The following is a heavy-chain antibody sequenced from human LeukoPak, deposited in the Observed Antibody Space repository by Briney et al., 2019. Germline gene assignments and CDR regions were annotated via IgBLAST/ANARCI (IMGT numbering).Heavy chain of an antibody. V-gene: IGHV3-7*01. D-gene: IGHD6-13*01. J-gene: IGHJ6*02. CDR2: IKQDGSEK. CDR3: ARGYFSGSGRGMDV. CDR1: GFTFNNYW. Sequence: GGSLRLSCEASGFTFNNYWMSWVRQAPRKGLEWVANIKQDGSEKSYVDSVKGRFTISRDNAKNSLFLQMDSLRAEDTAVYYCARGYFSGSGRGMDVWGQGTTATVSS.